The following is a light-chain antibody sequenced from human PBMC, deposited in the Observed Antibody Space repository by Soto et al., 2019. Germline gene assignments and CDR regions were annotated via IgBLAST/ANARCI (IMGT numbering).Light chain of an antibody. CDR2: EVS. CDR1: SSDVGTYNY. V-gene: IGLV2-8*01. Sequence: QSVLTQPPSASGSPGQSVTISCTGTSSDVGTYNYVAWYQQHPGKAPKLIIYEVSKRPSGVPDRFSGSKSGNTAYLTVSGLQAEDEADYYCTSFAGMNNFCVFGTGTKVTVL. J-gene: IGLJ1*01. CDR3: TSFAGMNNFCV.